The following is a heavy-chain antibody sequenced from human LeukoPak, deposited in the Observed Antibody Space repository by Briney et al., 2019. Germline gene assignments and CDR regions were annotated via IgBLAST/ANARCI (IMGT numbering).Heavy chain of an antibody. Sequence: GGSLRLSCTASGITLSNYWMHWVRQAPGKGLVWVSRINSDGSSTSYADSVKGRFTISRDNAKNTLYLQMNSLRAEDTAVYYCARVGSPYCSGGSCYSGDNWGQGTLVTVSS. CDR1: GITLSNYW. CDR3: ARVGSPYCSGGSCYSGDN. CDR2: INSDGSST. J-gene: IGHJ4*02. D-gene: IGHD2-15*01. V-gene: IGHV3-74*01.